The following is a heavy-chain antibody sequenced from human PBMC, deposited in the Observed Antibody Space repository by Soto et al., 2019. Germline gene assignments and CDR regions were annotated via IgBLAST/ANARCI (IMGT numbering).Heavy chain of an antibody. Sequence: GSLRLGGSASGFTFRSYAVSWVRQAPGKGLEWVSAISGSGGSTYYADSVKGRFTISRDNSKNTLYLQMNSLRAEDTAVYYCAKVTGRYWPFDYWGQGTLVTVYS. CDR3: AKVTGRYWPFDY. CDR1: GFTFRSYA. CDR2: ISGSGGST. V-gene: IGHV3-23*01. D-gene: IGHD1-26*01. J-gene: IGHJ4*02.